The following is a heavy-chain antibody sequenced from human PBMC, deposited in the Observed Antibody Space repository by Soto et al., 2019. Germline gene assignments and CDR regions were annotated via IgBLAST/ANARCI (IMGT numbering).Heavy chain of an antibody. CDR3: ARDLDGVATIDY. D-gene: IGHD5-12*01. Sequence: PGGSLRLSCAASGFTFDRYWMSWVRQAPGKGLEWVANINQDGSEKFYVDSVKGRFTISRDNAKNSLYVQMYSLRAEDTAVYYCARDLDGVATIDYWGQGTLVTAPQ. CDR2: INQDGSEK. V-gene: IGHV3-7*01. J-gene: IGHJ4*02. CDR1: GFTFDRYW.